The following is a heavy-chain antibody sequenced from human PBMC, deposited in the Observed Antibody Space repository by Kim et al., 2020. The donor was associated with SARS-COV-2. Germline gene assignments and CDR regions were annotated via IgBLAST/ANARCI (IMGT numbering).Heavy chain of an antibody. CDR1: GYTFSTYD. CDR3: AKTRTWLQAFDF. CDR2: MNPKSGNT. Sequence: ASVKVSCKASGYTFSTYDINWVRQAPGQGLEWMAWMNPKSGNTGFAQKFQGRVTLTRNTSSSTAYMELRGLRSDDTAIYYCAKTRTWLQAFDFWGQGTLVTVAS. D-gene: IGHD6-19*01. V-gene: IGHV1-8*01. J-gene: IGHJ4*02.